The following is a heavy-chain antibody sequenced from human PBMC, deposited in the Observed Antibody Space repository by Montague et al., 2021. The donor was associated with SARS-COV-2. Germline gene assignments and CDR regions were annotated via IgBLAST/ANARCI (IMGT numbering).Heavy chain of an antibody. V-gene: IGHV4-39*01. J-gene: IGHJ2*01. CDR2: ISYTGST. CDR3: VRHVDPCGGNCRIWYFDL. CDR1: GGSISSNLFY. Sequence: SETLSLTCTVSGGSISSNLFYWGWIRQTPGKALEWIGDISYTGSTYYNPSLKSRVTVAVDTSTNQFSLRLSSLTAADTAMHYCVRHVDPCGGNCRIWYFDLWGRGSLVTVSS. D-gene: IGHD4-23*01.